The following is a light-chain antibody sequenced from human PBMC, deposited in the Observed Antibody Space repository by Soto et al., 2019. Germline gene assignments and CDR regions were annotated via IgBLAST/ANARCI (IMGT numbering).Light chain of an antibody. V-gene: IGKV3-15*01. CDR2: GAY. CDR3: QQYQHWPPFT. J-gene: IGKJ3*01. CDR1: ESVTTK. Sequence: EIVMTQSPVTLSVSLGERVTLSCRASESVTTKVAWYQQKPGQAPRLLMYGAYTRATGVPARFSGSGSGTEFTLTISSLQSEDFAVYYCQQYQHWPPFTFGRGTTVDIK.